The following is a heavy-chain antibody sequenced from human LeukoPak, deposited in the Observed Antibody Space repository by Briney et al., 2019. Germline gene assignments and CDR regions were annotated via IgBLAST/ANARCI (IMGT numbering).Heavy chain of an antibody. Sequence: SVKVSCKASGYTFTSYDISWVRQAPGQGLEWMGRIIPILNITDYAQNFQGRVTLTADKSTSTAYMELSTLRSEDTAVYYCAKDGVVVVATSVYYYYYGMDVWGQGTTVTVSS. D-gene: IGHD2-2*01. J-gene: IGHJ6*02. V-gene: IGHV1-69*04. CDR3: AKDGVVVVATSVYYYYYGMDV. CDR1: GYTFTSYD. CDR2: IIPILNIT.